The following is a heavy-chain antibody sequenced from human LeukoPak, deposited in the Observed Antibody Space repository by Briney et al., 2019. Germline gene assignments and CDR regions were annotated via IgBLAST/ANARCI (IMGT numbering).Heavy chain of an antibody. V-gene: IGHV3-66*01. CDR3: ARVWGLRGYYYGMDV. Sequence: GGSLRLSCAASGLTVSSNYMSWVRQAPGKGLEWVSVIYSGGSTYYADSVKGRFTISRDNSKNTLYLQMNSLRAEDTAVYYCARVWGLRGYYYGMDVWGQGTTVTVSS. J-gene: IGHJ6*02. D-gene: IGHD3-16*01. CDR1: GLTVSSNY. CDR2: IYSGGST.